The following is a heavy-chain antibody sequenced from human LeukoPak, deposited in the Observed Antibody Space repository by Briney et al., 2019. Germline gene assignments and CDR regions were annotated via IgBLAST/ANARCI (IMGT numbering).Heavy chain of an antibody. CDR3: AKGYSYGYSLYFDY. Sequence: PGGSLRLSCAASGFPFRIYSMHWVRQAPGKGLEWVAFIRYDGTNKYYADSVKGRFTISRDNSKNTLYLQMNSLRAEDTAVYYCAKGYSYGYSLYFDYWGQGTLVTVSS. D-gene: IGHD5-18*01. V-gene: IGHV3-30*02. J-gene: IGHJ4*02. CDR1: GFPFRIYS. CDR2: IRYDGTNK.